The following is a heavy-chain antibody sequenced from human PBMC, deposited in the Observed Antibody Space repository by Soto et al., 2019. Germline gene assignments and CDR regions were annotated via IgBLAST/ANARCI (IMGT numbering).Heavy chain of an antibody. Sequence: SETLSLTCTVSGDSITTGDYCWSWIRQNPGKGLEWIGYIYHSGKTYYNPSLRSRFTMSVDTSKNQFSLSLNSVTAADTAVYYCARYYFARGYHQNWFDPWGQGTLVTVSS. CDR2: IYHSGKT. D-gene: IGHD3-3*01. CDR3: ARYYFARGYHQNWFDP. CDR1: GDSITTGDYC. J-gene: IGHJ5*02. V-gene: IGHV4-31*03.